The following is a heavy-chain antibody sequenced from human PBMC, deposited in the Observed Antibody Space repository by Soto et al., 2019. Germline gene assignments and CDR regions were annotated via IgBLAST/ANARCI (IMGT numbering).Heavy chain of an antibody. CDR2: INPNSGGT. J-gene: IGHJ6*02. D-gene: IGHD2-15*01. Sequence: ASVKVSCKASGYTFTGYYMHWVRQAPGQGLEGMGWINPNSGGTNYAQKFQGWVTMTRDTSISTAYMELSRLRSDDTAMYYCARVGDCSGGSCYGGYYYGMDVWGQGTTVTVSS. CDR3: ARVGDCSGGSCYGGYYYGMDV. CDR1: GYTFTGYY. V-gene: IGHV1-2*04.